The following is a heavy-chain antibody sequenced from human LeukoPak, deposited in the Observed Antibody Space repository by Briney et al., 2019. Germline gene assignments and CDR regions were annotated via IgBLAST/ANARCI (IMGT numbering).Heavy chain of an antibody. CDR1: GDSIRSYY. J-gene: IGHJ6*03. CDR3: ARETRIFGVAHYYYMDV. Sequence: KPSETLSLTCTVSGDSIRSYYWNWVRQPPGKGLEWIGYISYGGSTSYNPTLKSRLTISLDTFKDQFSLRLTSVTAADTAVYYLARETRIFGVAHYYYMDVWGKGTTVTVSS. D-gene: IGHD3-3*01. CDR2: ISYGGST. V-gene: IGHV4-59*01.